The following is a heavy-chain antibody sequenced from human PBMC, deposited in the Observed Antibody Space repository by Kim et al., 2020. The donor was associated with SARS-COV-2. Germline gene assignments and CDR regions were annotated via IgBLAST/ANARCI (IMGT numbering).Heavy chain of an antibody. Sequence: SETLSLTCTVSGGPISSSSYYWGWIRQPPGKGLEWIGSIYYSGSTYYNPSLKSRVTISVDTSKNQFSLKLSSVTAADTAVYYCASESVTFGGVAYYYYGMAVWGQGTTVTVSS. D-gene: IGHD3-16*01. CDR1: GGPISSSSYY. CDR3: ASESVTFGGVAYYYYGMAV. V-gene: IGHV4-39*01. J-gene: IGHJ6*02. CDR2: IYYSGST.